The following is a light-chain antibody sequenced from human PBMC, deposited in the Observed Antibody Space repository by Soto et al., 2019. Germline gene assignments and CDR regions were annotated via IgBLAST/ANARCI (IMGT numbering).Light chain of an antibody. CDR3: AAWDDSLNSVV. CDR1: SSNIGSNT. Sequence: QAVVTQPTSASGTPGQRVTISCSGSSSNIGSNTVNWYEQLPGTAPKLLIYSNNQRPSGVPDRFSGSKSGTSASLAISGLQSEDEADYYCAAWDDSLNSVVFGGGTKVTVL. J-gene: IGLJ3*02. V-gene: IGLV1-44*01. CDR2: SNN.